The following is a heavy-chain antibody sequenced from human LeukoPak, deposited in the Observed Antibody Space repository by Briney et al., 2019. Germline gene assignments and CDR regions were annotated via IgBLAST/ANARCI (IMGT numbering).Heavy chain of an antibody. J-gene: IGHJ6*02. CDR3: ARDSPRVDYGDYGMDV. Sequence: GGSLRLSCAASGFTFSSSWMHWVCQAPEKGLEWVADIKCDGSEKYYVDSVKGRFTISRDNAKNSLYLQMNSLRAEDTAVYYCARDSPRVDYGDYGMDVWGQGTTVTVSS. V-gene: IGHV3-52*01. CDR2: IKCDGSEK. CDR1: GFTFSSSW. D-gene: IGHD4-17*01.